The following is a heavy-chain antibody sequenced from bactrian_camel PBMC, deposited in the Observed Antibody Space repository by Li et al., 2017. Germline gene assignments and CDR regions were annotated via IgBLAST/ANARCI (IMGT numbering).Heavy chain of an antibody. D-gene: IGHD2*01. J-gene: IGHJ6*01. V-gene: IGHV3S11*01. Sequence: DVQLVESGGGLVQPGGSLRLSCVASGFTFSKYATTWVRQAPGKGLEWVSRIYSDGRISGYADSVKGRFAISRDNTQNMVYLQMNSLKSEDTALYYCTTSGDTYVGNYYVFGYWGQGTQVTVS. CDR1: GFTFSKYA. CDR2: IYSDGRIS. CDR3: TTSGDTYVGNYYVFGY.